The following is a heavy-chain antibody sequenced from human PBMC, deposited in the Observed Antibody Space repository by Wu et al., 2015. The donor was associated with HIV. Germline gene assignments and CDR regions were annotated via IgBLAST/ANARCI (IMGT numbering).Heavy chain of an antibody. D-gene: IGHD1-26*01. CDR2: ISADNINT. CDR3: ASGSKGGSYYYYGMDV. Sequence: QVQLVQSGPEVKNPGASVKVSCKAFGYTFTSYGVSWVRQAPGQGLEWMGWISADNINTHYAQKLQGRVTLTTDTSTSTAYMELRSLRSDDTAVYYCASGSKGGSYYYYGMDVWGQGTAVTVSS. J-gene: IGHJ6*02. CDR1: GYTFTSYG. V-gene: IGHV1-18*01.